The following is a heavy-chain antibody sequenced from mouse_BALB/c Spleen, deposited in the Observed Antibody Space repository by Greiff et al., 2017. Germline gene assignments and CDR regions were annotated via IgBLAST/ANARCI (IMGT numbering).Heavy chain of an antibody. CDR1: GFTFSSYA. D-gene: IGHD1-1*01. V-gene: IGHV5-9-3*01. Sequence: EVQGVESGGGLVKPGGSLKLSCAASGFTFSSYAMSWVRQTPEKRLEWVATISSGGSYTYYPDSVKGRFTISRDNAKNTLYLQMSSLRSEDTAMYYCARRDGRRGHAMDYWGQGTSVTVSS. J-gene: IGHJ4*01. CDR3: ARRDGRRGHAMDY. CDR2: ISSGGSYT.